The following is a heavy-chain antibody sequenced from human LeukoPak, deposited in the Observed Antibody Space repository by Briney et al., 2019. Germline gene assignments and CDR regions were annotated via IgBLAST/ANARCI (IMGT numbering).Heavy chain of an antibody. V-gene: IGHV3-9*01. D-gene: IGHD3-3*01. J-gene: IGHJ4*02. CDR3: AKDMRTGDFWSGYSDY. CDR2: ISWNSGSI. CDR1: GFTFDDYA. Sequence: GRSLRLSCAASGFTFDDYAMHWVRQAPGKGLEWVSGISWNSGSIGYADSVKGRFTISRDNAKNSLFLQMNSLRAEDTAVYYCAKDMRTGDFWSGYSDYWGQGTLVTVSS.